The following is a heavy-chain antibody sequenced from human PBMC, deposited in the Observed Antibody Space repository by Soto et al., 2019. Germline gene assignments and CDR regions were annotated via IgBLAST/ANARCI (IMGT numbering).Heavy chain of an antibody. V-gene: IGHV3-53*01. CDR3: ARERYSSSSRAYYYYYYMDV. CDR2: IYSGGST. Sequence: PGGSLRLSCAASGFTVSSNYMSWVRQAPGKGLEWVSVIYSGGSTYYADSVKGRFTISRDNSKNTLYLQMNSLRAEDTVVYYCARERYSSSSRAYYYYYYMDVWGKGTTVTVSS. D-gene: IGHD6-6*01. CDR1: GFTVSSNY. J-gene: IGHJ6*03.